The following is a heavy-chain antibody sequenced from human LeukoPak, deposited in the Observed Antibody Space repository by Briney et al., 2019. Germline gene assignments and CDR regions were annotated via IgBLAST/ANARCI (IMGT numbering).Heavy chain of an antibody. CDR3: AEDEGRPEY. CDR1: GFTLSSYS. Sequence: GGSLTLSCVVSGFTLSSYSMIWVRQPPGKGLECVAHISRSGENVQYADSVKGRFTISRDITKNSLYLQMNSLRDEDTAVYYCAEDEGRPEYWGQGTLVTVSS. J-gene: IGHJ4*02. CDR2: ISRSGENV. V-gene: IGHV3-48*02.